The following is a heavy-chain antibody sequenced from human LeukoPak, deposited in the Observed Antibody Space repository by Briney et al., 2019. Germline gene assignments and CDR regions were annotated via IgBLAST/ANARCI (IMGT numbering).Heavy chain of an antibody. Sequence: SETLSLTCAVYGGSFSGYYWSWIRQPPGKGLERIGEINHSGSTNYDPSLKGRVTISVDTSKNQFSLKLSSVTAADTAVYYCARGRPGVVVAATKRNWFDPWGQGTLVTVSS. CDR2: INHSGST. CDR1: GGSFSGYY. J-gene: IGHJ5*02. V-gene: IGHV4-34*01. D-gene: IGHD2-15*01. CDR3: ARGRPGVVVAATKRNWFDP.